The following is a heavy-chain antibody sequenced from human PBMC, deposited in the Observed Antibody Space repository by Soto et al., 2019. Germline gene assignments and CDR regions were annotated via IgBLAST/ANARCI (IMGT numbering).Heavy chain of an antibody. V-gene: IGHV1-18*01. CDR1: GYTFTSYG. CDR3: ARDQVTTVTPYYMDV. J-gene: IGHJ6*03. Sequence: ASVKVSCKASGYTFTSYGISWVRQAPGQGLEWMGWISAYNGNTNYAQKLQGRVTMTTDTSTSTAYMELRSLRSDDTAVYYCARDQVTTVTPYYMDVWGKGTTVTVSS. D-gene: IGHD4-17*01. CDR2: ISAYNGNT.